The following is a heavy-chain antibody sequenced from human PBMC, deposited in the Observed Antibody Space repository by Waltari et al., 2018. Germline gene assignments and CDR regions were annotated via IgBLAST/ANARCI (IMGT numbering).Heavy chain of an antibody. CDR3: ARNSGFDYPFDY. V-gene: IGHV3-53*01. J-gene: IGHJ4*02. D-gene: IGHD5-12*01. Sequence: EVQLLESGGGLIQPGGSLRLSCAASGFTVSSNFLTWVRQAPGKGLEWVSVIYSGGTTYYADSVKGRFTISRDNSKNMLYLQMNSLRAEDTAVYYCARNSGFDYPFDYWGQGTLVTVSS. CDR1: GFTVSSNF. CDR2: IYSGGTT.